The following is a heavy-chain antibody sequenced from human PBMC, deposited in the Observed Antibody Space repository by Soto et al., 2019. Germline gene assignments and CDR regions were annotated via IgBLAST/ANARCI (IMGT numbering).Heavy chain of an antibody. Sequence: QVQLVESGGGVVQPGRSLRLSCAASGFTFSSYGMHWVRQAPGKGLEWVAVIWYDGSNKYYADSVKGRFTISRDNSKNTLYLQMNSLRAEDTAVYYCAREDFWSGYLVQYYFDYWGQGTLVTVSS. J-gene: IGHJ4*02. CDR1: GFTFSSYG. CDR3: AREDFWSGYLVQYYFDY. CDR2: IWYDGSNK. D-gene: IGHD3-3*01. V-gene: IGHV3-33*01.